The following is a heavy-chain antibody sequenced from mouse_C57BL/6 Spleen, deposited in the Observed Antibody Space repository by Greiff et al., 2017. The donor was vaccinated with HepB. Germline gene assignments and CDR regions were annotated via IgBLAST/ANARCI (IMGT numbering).Heavy chain of an antibody. V-gene: IGHV1-50*01. J-gene: IGHJ2*01. Sequence: VQLQQPGAELVKPGASVKLSCKASGYTFTSYWMQWVNQRPGQGLEWIGEIDPSDSYTNYNQKFKGKATLTVDTSSSTAYMQLSSLTSEDSAVYYCARGRDYWGQGTTLTVSS. CDR1: GYTFTSYW. CDR3: ARGRDY. CDR2: IDPSDSYT.